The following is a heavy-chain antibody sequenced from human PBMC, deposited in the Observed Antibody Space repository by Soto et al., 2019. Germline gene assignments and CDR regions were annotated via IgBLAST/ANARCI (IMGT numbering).Heavy chain of an antibody. J-gene: IGHJ5*02. Sequence: SQALSLTSSGSGDSPTNCSNILSCLLQPPGKGLEWIGDIYGRGTTSYNPSLKSRLTISLDPSKNLFSLKLTSVPAADTAMYYCVRGSMGIFGLPPSDRGFAHWG. V-gene: IGHV4-61*01. CDR3: VRGSMGIFGLPPSDRGFAH. D-gene: IGHD3-3*01. CDR1: GDSPTNCSNI. CDR2: IYGRGTT.